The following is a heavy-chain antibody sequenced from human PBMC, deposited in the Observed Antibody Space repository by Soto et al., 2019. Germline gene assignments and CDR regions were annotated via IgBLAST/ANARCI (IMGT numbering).Heavy chain of an antibody. CDR3: AKRTSGTTWGESDY. J-gene: IGHJ4*02. Sequence: QVQVMQSGSEVKKPGDSVKVSCKTSGYIFSEYGISWVRQAPGQGLEWMGWISGYSGNANLAQKFEGRVTMTTDKSTRTASMELRRLRSDDTAVYYCAKRTSGTTWGESDYWGQGTLVTVSS. CDR2: ISGYSGNA. V-gene: IGHV1-18*04. CDR1: GYIFSEYG. D-gene: IGHD4-17*01.